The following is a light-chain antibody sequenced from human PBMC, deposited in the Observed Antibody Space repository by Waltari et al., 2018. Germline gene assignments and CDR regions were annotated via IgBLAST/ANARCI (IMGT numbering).Light chain of an antibody. Sequence: DVQMTHSPSTLSASVGDTVSISCRASQSIMSWLAWYQQKAGKAPKVLSSKASTLESGVPSRFSGSESGTEFTLTISNLQPDDFATYYCQQYNTDYTFGQGTILEIK. CDR1: QSIMSW. CDR2: KAS. CDR3: QQYNTDYT. V-gene: IGKV1-5*03. J-gene: IGKJ2*01.